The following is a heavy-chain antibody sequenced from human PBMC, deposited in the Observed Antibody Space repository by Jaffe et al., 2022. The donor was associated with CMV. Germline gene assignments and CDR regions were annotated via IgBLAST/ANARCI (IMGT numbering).Heavy chain of an antibody. D-gene: IGHD5-18*01. Sequence: QVQLQESGPGLVKPSETLSLTCTVSGGSISSYYWSWIRQPPGKGLEWIGYIYYSGSTNYNPSLKSRVTISVDTSKNQFSLKLSSVTAADTAVYYCARGGNGYSYGWDPRVGPFDYWGQGTLVTVSS. CDR1: GGSISSYY. CDR3: ARGGNGYSYGWDPRVGPFDY. V-gene: IGHV4-59*01. CDR2: IYYSGST. J-gene: IGHJ4*02.